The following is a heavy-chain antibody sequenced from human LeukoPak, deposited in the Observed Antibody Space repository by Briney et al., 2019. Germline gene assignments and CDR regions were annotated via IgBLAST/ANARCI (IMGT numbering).Heavy chain of an antibody. CDR2: IKQDGSEK. J-gene: IGHJ4*02. Sequence: GGSLRLSCAASGFPFSSYWMSWVRQAPGEGLEWLAKIKQDGSEKYFAGSVRGRFTLSRDNGKNLVFLQMNSLRAEDTAVYYCERAPYHSFSGSYEYYFDYWGQGTLVTVSS. V-gene: IGHV3-7*01. CDR3: ERAPYHSFSGSYEYYFDY. D-gene: IGHD3-10*01. CDR1: GFPFSSYW.